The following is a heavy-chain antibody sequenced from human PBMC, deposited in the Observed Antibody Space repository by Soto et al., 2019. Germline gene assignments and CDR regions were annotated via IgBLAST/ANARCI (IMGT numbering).Heavy chain of an antibody. Sequence: EVQLVESGGGLIQPGGSLRLSCAASGFTVSNNYMSWVRQAPEKGLEWVSSIYSGCDTYYADSVKGRFTISRDNSKNTLYLQMNSLRDEDTAEYYCARGIAVAAYYFDCWGQGTLVTVSS. D-gene: IGHD6-19*01. CDR1: GFTVSNNY. CDR3: ARGIAVAAYYFDC. V-gene: IGHV3-53*01. J-gene: IGHJ4*02. CDR2: IYSGCDT.